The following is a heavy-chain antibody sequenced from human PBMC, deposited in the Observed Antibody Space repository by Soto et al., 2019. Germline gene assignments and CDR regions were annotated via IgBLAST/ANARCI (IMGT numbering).Heavy chain of an antibody. V-gene: IGHV3-23*01. CDR1: GFTFSNYA. D-gene: IGHD2-2*01. CDR3: AKVPQLRFEYYYGMYV. CDR2: ITDSGGTT. Sequence: GGSLRLSCAASGFTFSNYAMSWVRQAPGKGLEWVSTITDSGGTTYYADSVKGRFTISRDNSKNTLNLQMNSLRVEDTALYYCAKVPQLRFEYYYGMYVWGQGTTVTVSS. J-gene: IGHJ6*02.